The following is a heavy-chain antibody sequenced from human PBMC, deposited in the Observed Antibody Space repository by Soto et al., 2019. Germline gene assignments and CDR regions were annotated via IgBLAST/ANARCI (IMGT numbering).Heavy chain of an antibody. CDR2: IYYSGST. CDR3: ARGAHYNWFDP. Sequence: SETLSLTCTVSGGSISSGGYYWSWIRQHPGKGLEWIGYIYYSGSTNYNPSLKSRVTISVDTSKNQFSLKLSSVTAADTAVYYCARGAHYNWFDPWGQGTLVTVS. V-gene: IGHV4-61*08. D-gene: IGHD3-10*01. J-gene: IGHJ5*02. CDR1: GGSISSGGYY.